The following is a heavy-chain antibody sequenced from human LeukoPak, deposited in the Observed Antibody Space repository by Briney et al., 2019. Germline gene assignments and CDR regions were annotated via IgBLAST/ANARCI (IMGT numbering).Heavy chain of an antibody. CDR1: GYTFTSYG. V-gene: IGHV1-2*02. Sequence: ASVKVSCKASGYTFTSYGISWVRQAPGQGLEWMGWINPNSGGTNYAQKFQGRVTMTRDTSISTAYMELSRLRSDDTAVYYCARGSRSKAVAASYYFDYWGQGTLVTVSS. CDR3: ARGSRSKAVAASYYFDY. J-gene: IGHJ4*02. D-gene: IGHD6-19*01. CDR2: INPNSGGT.